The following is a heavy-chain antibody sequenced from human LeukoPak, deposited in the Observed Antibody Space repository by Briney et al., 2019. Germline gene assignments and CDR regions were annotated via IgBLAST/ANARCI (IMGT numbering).Heavy chain of an antibody. CDR2: IYYSGST. CDR3: ARATLVRGVIYGVDV. J-gene: IGHJ6*02. CDR1: GGSISSSSYY. D-gene: IGHD3-10*01. Sequence: SETLSLTCTVSGGSISSSSYYWGWIRQPPGKGLEWIGSIYYSGSTNYNPSLKSRVTISVDTSKNQFSLKLSSVTAADTAVYYCARATLVRGVIYGVDVWGQGTTVTVSS. V-gene: IGHV4-39*07.